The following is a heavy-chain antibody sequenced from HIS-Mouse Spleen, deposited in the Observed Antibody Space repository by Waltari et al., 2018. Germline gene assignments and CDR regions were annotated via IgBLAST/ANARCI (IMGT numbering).Heavy chain of an antibody. J-gene: IGHJ2*01. Sequence: QLQLPESGPGLVKPSETLSLTCTVPGGSIRSISYSWGWIRQPPGKGLEWIGSIYYRGSTYYNPSLKSRVTISVDTSKNQFSLKLSSVTAADTAVYYCAREIPYSSSWYDWYFDLWGRGTLVTVSS. CDR2: IYYRGST. CDR3: AREIPYSSSWYDWYFDL. CDR1: GGSIRSISYS. D-gene: IGHD6-13*01. V-gene: IGHV4-39*07.